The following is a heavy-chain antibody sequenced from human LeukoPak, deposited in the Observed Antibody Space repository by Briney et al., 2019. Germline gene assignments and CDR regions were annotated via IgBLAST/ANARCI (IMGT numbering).Heavy chain of an antibody. J-gene: IGHJ4*02. V-gene: IGHV3-48*03. D-gene: IGHD2-8*01. Sequence: GGSLRLSCVASGFTFSSYEMNWVRQAPGKGLEWISYISTTGDRIQYADSVKGRFTISRDNAKNSLYLQMNSLRAEDTAVYYCVRDTKEYWGQGTLVTVSS. CDR1: GFTFSSYE. CDR2: ISTTGDRI. CDR3: VRDTKEY.